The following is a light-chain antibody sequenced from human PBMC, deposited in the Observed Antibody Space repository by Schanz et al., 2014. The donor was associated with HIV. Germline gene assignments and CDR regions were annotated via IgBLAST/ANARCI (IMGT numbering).Light chain of an antibody. CDR1: NRDIGTYDF. CDR2: DVT. J-gene: IGLJ1*01. CDR3: SSFTSSFTYV. Sequence: QSALTQPASVSGSLGQSITISCTGTNRDIGTYDFVSWYQQHPGTAPKLLIYDVTYRPSGVSNAFSGSKSGHAASLTISGLQADDEADYYCSSFTSSFTYVFGTGTKLTVL. V-gene: IGLV2-14*03.